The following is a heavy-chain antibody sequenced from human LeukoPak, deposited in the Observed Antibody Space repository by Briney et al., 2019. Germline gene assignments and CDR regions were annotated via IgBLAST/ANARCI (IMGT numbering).Heavy chain of an antibody. D-gene: IGHD2-21*01. J-gene: IGHJ3*02. CDR1: GFSSGDYY. CDR3: AKDGEHDAFDI. CDR2: TSSGGSII. Sequence: GGSLRLSCAASGFSSGDYYMTWMRQAPGKGLEWVSYTSSGGSIIHYADSVKGRFTISRDNAKSSLYLQMNSLKAEDTAVYYCAKDGEHDAFDIWGQGTMVTVSS. V-gene: IGHV3-11*04.